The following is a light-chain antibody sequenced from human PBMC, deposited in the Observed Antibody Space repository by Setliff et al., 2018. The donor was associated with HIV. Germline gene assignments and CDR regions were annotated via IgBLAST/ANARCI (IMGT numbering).Light chain of an antibody. Sequence: QSALTQPPSASGSPGQSVTVSCTGTSSDVGGYNYVSWYQQHPGKAPKLMIYDVSKRPSGVPDRFPGSKSGNTASLTISGLQAEDEADYYCCSYAGSYTYVFGTGTKVTVL. J-gene: IGLJ1*01. CDR3: CSYAGSYTYV. V-gene: IGLV2-11*01. CDR2: DVS. CDR1: SSDVGGYNY.